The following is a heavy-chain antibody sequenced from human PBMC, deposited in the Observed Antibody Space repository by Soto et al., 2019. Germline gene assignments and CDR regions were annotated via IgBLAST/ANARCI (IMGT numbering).Heavy chain of an antibody. CDR3: ARDGRGFYYDSGGYPFDY. CDR2: INPSGGST. Sequence: GASVKVSCKASGYTFTSYYMHWVRQAPGQGLEWMGIINPSGGSTSYAQKFQGRVTMTRDTSTSTVYMELSSLRSEDTAVYYCARDGRGFYYDSGGYPFDYWGQGTLVTVSS. CDR1: GYTFTSYY. D-gene: IGHD3-22*01. V-gene: IGHV1-46*01. J-gene: IGHJ4*02.